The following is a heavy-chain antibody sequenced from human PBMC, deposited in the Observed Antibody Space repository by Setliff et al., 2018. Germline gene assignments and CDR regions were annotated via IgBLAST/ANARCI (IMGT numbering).Heavy chain of an antibody. Sequence: ASVKVSCKASGYTFTSYGISWVRQAPGQGLEWMGWISAYNGNTNYAQKLQGRVTITADESTSTAYMELSSLRSEDTAVYYCASDAVAGTFDYWGQGTLVTVSS. V-gene: IGHV1-18*01. J-gene: IGHJ4*02. D-gene: IGHD6-19*01. CDR3: ASDAVAGTFDY. CDR1: GYTFTSYG. CDR2: ISAYNGNT.